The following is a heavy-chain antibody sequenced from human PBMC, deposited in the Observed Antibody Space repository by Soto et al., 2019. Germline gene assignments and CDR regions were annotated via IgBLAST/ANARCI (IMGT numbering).Heavy chain of an antibody. J-gene: IGHJ4*02. V-gene: IGHV3-30*18. CDR2: ISYDGSNK. Sequence: QVQLVESGGGVVQPGRSLRLSCAASGFTFSSYGMHWVRQAPGKGLEWVAVISYDGSNKYYADSVKGRFTISRDNSKNTLYLQMNSLRAEDTAVYYCAKDLARLLWFGESTLDYRGQGTLVTVSS. CDR1: GFTFSSYG. CDR3: AKDLARLLWFGESTLDY. D-gene: IGHD3-10*01.